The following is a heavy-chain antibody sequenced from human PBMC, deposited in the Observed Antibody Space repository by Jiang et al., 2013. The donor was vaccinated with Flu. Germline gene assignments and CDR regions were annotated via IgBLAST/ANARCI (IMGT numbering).Heavy chain of an antibody. CDR3: AKDGGMYYYDSSGYSGYFDY. J-gene: IGHJ4*02. CDR2: ISGSGGST. Sequence: VQLVESGGGLVQPGGSLRLSCAASGFTFSSYAMSWVRQAPGKGLEWVSAISGSGGSTYYADSVKGRFTISRDNSKNTLYLQMNSLRAEDTAVYYCAKDGGMYYYDSSGYSGYFDYWGQGTLVTVSS. CDR1: GFTFSSYA. D-gene: IGHD3-22*01. V-gene: IGHV3-23*04.